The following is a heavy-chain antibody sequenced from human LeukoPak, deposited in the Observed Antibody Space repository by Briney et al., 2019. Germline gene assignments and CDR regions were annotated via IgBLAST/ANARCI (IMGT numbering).Heavy chain of an antibody. V-gene: IGHV3-21*01. CDR1: GFTFSNYN. CDR3: ARDWDYDSSGYYYVGPFDY. J-gene: IGHJ4*02. Sequence: GGSLRLSCAASGFTFSNYNMNWVRQAPGKGLEWVSSISSSSSCIYYADSVKGRFTISRDNAKNSLYLQMNSLRAEDTAVYYCARDWDYDSSGYYYVGPFDYWGQGTLVTVSS. D-gene: IGHD3-22*01. CDR2: ISSSSSCI.